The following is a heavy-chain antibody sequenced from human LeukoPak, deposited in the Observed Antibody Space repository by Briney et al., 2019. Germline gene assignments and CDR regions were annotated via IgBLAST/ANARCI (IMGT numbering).Heavy chain of an antibody. CDR2: MNPNSGNT. Sequence: ASVKVSCKASGYTFTSYDINWVRQATGQGLEWMGWMNPNSGNTGYAQKFQGRVTITADESTSTAYMELSSLRSEDTAVYYCAREDSAIVGTDAFDIWGQGTMVTVSS. D-gene: IGHD1-14*01. CDR3: AREDSAIVGTDAFDI. CDR1: GYTFTSYD. V-gene: IGHV1-8*03. J-gene: IGHJ3*02.